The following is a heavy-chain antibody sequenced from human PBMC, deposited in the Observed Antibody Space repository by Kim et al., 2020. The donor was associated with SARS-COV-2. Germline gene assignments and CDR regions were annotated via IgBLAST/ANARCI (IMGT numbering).Heavy chain of an antibody. CDR2: ISSSSSYI. D-gene: IGHD2-2*01. CDR1: GFTFSSYS. CDR3: ARGGYCSSTSCSAPLLWFGEPFDY. V-gene: IGHV3-21*01. Sequence: GGSLRLSCAASGFTFSSYSMNWVRQAPGKGLEWVSSISSSSSYIYYADSVKGRFTISRDNAKNSLYLQMNSLRAEDTAVYYCARGGYCSSTSCSAPLLWFGEPFDYWGQGTLVTVSS. J-gene: IGHJ4*02.